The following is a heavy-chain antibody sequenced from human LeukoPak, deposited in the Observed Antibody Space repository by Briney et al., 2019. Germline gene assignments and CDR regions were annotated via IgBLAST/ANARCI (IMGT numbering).Heavy chain of an antibody. V-gene: IGHV1-69*05. D-gene: IGHD1-7*01. J-gene: IGHJ5*02. Sequence: SVKVSCKASGGTFSSYAISWVRQAPGQGLEWMGGIIPIFGTANYAQKFQGRVTITTDESTSTAYMELSSLRSEDTAAYYCARRRSTTTPWFDPWGQGTLVTVSS. CDR1: GGTFSSYA. CDR2: IIPIFGTA. CDR3: ARRRSTTTPWFDP.